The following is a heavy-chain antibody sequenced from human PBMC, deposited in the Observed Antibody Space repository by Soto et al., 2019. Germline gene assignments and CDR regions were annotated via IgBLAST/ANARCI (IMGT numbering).Heavy chain of an antibody. D-gene: IGHD4-4*01. Sequence: EVQLLESGGGLVQPGGSLRLSCAASGFTFNNYAMSWVRQAPGKGLEWVSTIIGGGAGTYYADSVKGRFTISRDNSNNMLYLQMNSLRVEDTALYYCAKCFRNYAADNFDNWGQGTLVTVSS. CDR2: IIGGGAGT. V-gene: IGHV3-23*01. J-gene: IGHJ4*02. CDR1: GFTFNNYA. CDR3: AKCFRNYAADNFDN.